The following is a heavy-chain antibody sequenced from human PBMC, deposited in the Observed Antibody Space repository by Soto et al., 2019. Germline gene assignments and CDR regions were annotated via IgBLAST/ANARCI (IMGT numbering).Heavy chain of an antibody. V-gene: IGHV3-15*01. J-gene: IGHJ4*02. CDR3: TAGVMATMGGY. CDR1: GFTFSNAW. D-gene: IGHD5-12*01. CDR2: IKSKTDGGTT. Sequence: EVQLVESGGGLVKPGGSLRLSCAASGFTFSNAWMSWVRQAPGKGLEWVGRIKSKTDGGTTDYAAPVKGRFTISRDDSKNKLYRQMTSLKAEDSAVYYCTAGVMATMGGYWGQGTLVTVSS.